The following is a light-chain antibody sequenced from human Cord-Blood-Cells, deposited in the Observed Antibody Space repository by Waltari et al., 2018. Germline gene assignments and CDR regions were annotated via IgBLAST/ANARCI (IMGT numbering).Light chain of an antibody. CDR2: DAS. V-gene: IGKV3-11*01. J-gene: IGKJ2*03. CDR1: QSVSSY. CDR3: QQRSNWPPYS. Sequence: EIVLTQSAATLSLSPGEGSTPSCRASQSVSSYLAWYQQKHGQAPRLLIYDASNRATGIPARFSGSGSGTDFTLTISSLEPEDFAVYYCQQRSNWPPYSFGQGTKLEIK.